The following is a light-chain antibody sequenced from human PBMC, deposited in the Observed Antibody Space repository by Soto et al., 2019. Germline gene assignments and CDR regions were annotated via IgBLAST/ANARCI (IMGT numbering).Light chain of an antibody. CDR1: SSNIGAGYD. Sequence: QSVLTQPPSVSGAPGQRVTISCTGSSSNIGAGYDVHWYQQLPGTAPKLLIYGYNNRPSGVPDRFSGSKSGTSASLAITGIQAEDEADYYCQSNDSSLCGTVVFGGGTKPTVL. CDR3: QSNDSSLCGTVV. CDR2: GYN. J-gene: IGLJ2*01. V-gene: IGLV1-40*01.